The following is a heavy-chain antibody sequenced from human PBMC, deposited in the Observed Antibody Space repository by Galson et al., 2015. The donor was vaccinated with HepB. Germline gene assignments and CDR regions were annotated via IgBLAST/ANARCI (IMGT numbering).Heavy chain of an antibody. Sequence: SVKVSCKASGGTFSSYAISWVRQAPGQGLEWMGGIIPIFGTANYAQKFQGRVTITADESTSTAYMELSSLRSEDTAVYYCARVSKGVDWIVGARSEEYYFDYWGQGTLVTVSS. V-gene: IGHV1-69*13. CDR2: IIPIFGTA. J-gene: IGHJ4*02. CDR3: ARVSKGVDWIVGARSEEYYFDY. D-gene: IGHD3/OR15-3a*01. CDR1: GGTFSSYA.